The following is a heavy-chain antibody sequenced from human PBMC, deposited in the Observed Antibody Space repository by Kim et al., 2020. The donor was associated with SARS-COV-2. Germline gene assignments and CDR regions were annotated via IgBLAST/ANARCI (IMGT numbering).Heavy chain of an antibody. CDR1: GFTFSSYE. CDR2: ISSSGSTI. CDR3: ASEKRLELRFYYYGMDV. D-gene: IGHD1-7*01. V-gene: IGHV3-48*03. J-gene: IGHJ6*02. Sequence: GGSLRLSCAASGFTFSSYEMNWVHQAPGKGLEWVSYISSSGSTIYYADSVKGRFTISRDNAKNSLYLQMNSLRAEDTAVYYCASEKRLELRFYYYGMDVWGQGTTVTVSS.